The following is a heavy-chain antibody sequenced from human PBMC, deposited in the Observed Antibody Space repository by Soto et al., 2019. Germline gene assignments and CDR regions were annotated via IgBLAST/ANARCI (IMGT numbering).Heavy chain of an antibody. D-gene: IGHD3-10*01. V-gene: IGHV1-69*01. CDR1: GGTFSSYA. J-gene: IGHJ3*02. Sequence: QGQLVQSGVEVKKPESSVKVACHASGGTFSSYAISWVRQAPVQWLEWMGGLIPIFGTANNAQKFQGRVTIYADQYTNIASMEESLLRYEGPAVYYCGRDGGLLLLGEPTCWVACDIWGKGPMVSVSS. CDR3: GRDGGLLLLGEPTCWVACDI. CDR2: LIPIFGTA.